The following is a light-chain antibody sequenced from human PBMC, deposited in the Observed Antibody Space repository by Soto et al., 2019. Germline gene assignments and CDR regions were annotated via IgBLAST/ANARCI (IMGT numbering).Light chain of an antibody. V-gene: IGKV3-15*01. Sequence: EIVMTQSPATLSVSPGERATLSCRSSQSVSSNLAWYQQKPGQAPRLLIYGASTRATGIPARFSGSGSGTEFTLTISSLQPDDFATYYCQQYSNSFLTWTFGQGTKVDIK. CDR2: GAS. CDR1: QSVSSN. CDR3: QQYSNSFLTWT. J-gene: IGKJ1*01.